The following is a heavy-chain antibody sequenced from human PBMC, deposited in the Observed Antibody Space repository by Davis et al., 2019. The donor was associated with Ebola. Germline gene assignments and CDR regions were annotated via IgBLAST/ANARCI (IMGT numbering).Heavy chain of an antibody. J-gene: IGHJ4*02. V-gene: IGHV3-30-3*01. CDR1: GFTFSSYA. CDR3: AGIAARLGVDY. D-gene: IGHD6-6*01. Sequence: GESQKISCAASGFTFSSYAMHWVRQAPGKGLEWVAVISYDGSNKYYADSVKGRFTISRDNSKNTLYLQMNSLRAEDTAVYYCAGIAARLGVDYWGQGTLVTVSS. CDR2: ISYDGSNK.